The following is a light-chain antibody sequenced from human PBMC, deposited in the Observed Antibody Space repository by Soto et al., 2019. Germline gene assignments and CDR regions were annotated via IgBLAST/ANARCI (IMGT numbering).Light chain of an antibody. Sequence: QSALTQPASVSGSPGQSITISCTGTSSDVGGYSYVSWYQHHPGKAPKLMIYDVSSRPSGVSNRFSGSKSGNTASLTISGLQAEDEADYYCNSYTSSSTLYVFGTGTKVTVL. CDR1: SSDVGGYSY. CDR2: DVS. CDR3: NSYTSSSTLYV. J-gene: IGLJ1*01. V-gene: IGLV2-14*03.